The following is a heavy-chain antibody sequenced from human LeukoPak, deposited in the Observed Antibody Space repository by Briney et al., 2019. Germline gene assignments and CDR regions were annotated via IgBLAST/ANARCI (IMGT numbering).Heavy chain of an antibody. J-gene: IGHJ4*02. CDR2: IYSGGST. CDR1: GFTVSSNY. CDR3: ARTSPYYFDY. V-gene: IGHV3-66*01. Sequence: PGGSLRLSCAASGFTVSSNYMSWVRQAPGKGLEWVSVIYSGGSTYYADSVKGRFNISRDNSKNTLYLQMNSLRGEDTAVYYCARTSPYYFDYWGQGTLVTVSS.